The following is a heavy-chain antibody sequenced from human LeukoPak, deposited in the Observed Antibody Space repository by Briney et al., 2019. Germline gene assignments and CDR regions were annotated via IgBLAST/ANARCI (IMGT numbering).Heavy chain of an antibody. CDR1: GGSITSGDHY. Sequence: SETLSLTCTVSGGSITSGDHYWSWIRQPSGKGLEWIGYIYYSGSTSYNPSLKSRVAISVDASKNQFSLKLSSLTAADRAVYYCARAGCYGDFFSWFDPWGQGTLVTVSS. J-gene: IGHJ5*02. V-gene: IGHV4-30-4*01. CDR3: ARAGCYGDFFSWFDP. CDR2: IYYSGST. D-gene: IGHD4-17*01.